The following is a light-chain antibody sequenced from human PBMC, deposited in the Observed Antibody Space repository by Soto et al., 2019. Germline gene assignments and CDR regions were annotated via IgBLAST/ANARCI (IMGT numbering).Light chain of an antibody. CDR2: DAS. CDR3: QKLDSYPLT. Sequence: DIQMTQSPSTLSASVGDRVTITCRASQSISSWLAWYQQKPGKAPKLLIYDASSLQSGVPPRFSGSGSGTEFTLTISSLQPEDFASYYCQKLDSYPLTFGQGTRLEIK. V-gene: IGKV1-5*01. J-gene: IGKJ5*01. CDR1: QSISSW.